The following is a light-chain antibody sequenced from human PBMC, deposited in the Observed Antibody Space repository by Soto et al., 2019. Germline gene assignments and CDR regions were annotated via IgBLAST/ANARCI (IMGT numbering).Light chain of an antibody. CDR2: DSS. CDR3: SRLA. V-gene: IGKV3-11*01. CDR1: QSISTH. J-gene: IGKJ4*01. Sequence: ELVLTQSPATLSLYPGERATLSCRASQSISTHLAWYQQKAGQAPRLLITDSSKRATGIPARFSGSGSGTDFTLIISSLEPEDFALYYCSRLAFGGGTKVDIK.